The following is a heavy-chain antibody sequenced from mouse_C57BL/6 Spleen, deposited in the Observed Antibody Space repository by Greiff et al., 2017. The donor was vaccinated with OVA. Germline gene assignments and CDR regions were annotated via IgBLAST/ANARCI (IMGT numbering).Heavy chain of an antibody. Sequence: QVQLQQPGAELVKPGASVQLSCKASGYTFTSYWMHWVKQRPGQGLEWIGMIQPNSGSTNYNEKFKSKATLTVDKSSSTAYMQLSSLTSEDSAVYYCASYGSSPLDYWGQGTSVTVAS. V-gene: IGHV1-64*01. CDR3: ASYGSSPLDY. D-gene: IGHD1-1*01. J-gene: IGHJ4*01. CDR2: IQPNSGST. CDR1: GYTFTSYW.